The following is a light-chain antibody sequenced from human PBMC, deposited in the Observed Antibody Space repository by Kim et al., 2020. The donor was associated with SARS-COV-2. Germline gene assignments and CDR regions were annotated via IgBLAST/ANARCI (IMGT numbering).Light chain of an antibody. CDR1: QCISSW. CDR2: AAS. Sequence: ASVGDRVTITCRASQCISSWLAWYQQKPGEAPKLLFYAASSFQSVVPSRFSGSGSGTDFTLTISSLQPVDFATYYCQQANSFPLTFGGGTKVDIK. J-gene: IGKJ4*01. V-gene: IGKV1-12*01. CDR3: QQANSFPLT.